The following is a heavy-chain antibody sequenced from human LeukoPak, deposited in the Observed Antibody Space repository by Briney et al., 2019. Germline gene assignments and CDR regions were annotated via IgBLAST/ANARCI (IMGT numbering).Heavy chain of an antibody. J-gene: IGHJ4*02. CDR2: INPNSGGT. Sequence: ASVKVSCKASGYTFTGYYIHWVRQAPGQGLEWMGWINPNSGGTNYAQKFQGRVTMTRDTSISTAYMELSRLRSDDTAVYYCARASKLAAAYYFDYWGQGTLVTVSS. D-gene: IGHD6-13*01. CDR1: GYTFTGYY. V-gene: IGHV1-2*02. CDR3: ARASKLAAAYYFDY.